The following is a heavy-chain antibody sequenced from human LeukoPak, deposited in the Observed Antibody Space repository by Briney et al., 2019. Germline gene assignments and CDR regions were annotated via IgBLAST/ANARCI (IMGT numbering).Heavy chain of an antibody. D-gene: IGHD3-22*01. Sequence: ASVKVSCEASGYTLSDYYIYWVRQAPGQGLEWLGWLNPHNGNTNYAQKLQGRVTMTTDTSTGTAYMELRSLRSDDTAIYYCARDYYDNSGGYFDYWGQGTLVTVSS. V-gene: IGHV1-18*04. CDR2: LNPHNGNT. CDR1: GYTLSDYY. J-gene: IGHJ4*02. CDR3: ARDYYDNSGGYFDY.